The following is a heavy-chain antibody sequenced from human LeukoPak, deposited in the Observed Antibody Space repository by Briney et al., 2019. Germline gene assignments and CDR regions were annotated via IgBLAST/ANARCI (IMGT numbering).Heavy chain of an antibody. D-gene: IGHD1-1*01. CDR1: GFTFSSYA. CDR3: ASPGGP. V-gene: IGHV3-23*01. J-gene: IGHJ4*02. CDR2: ISGSGSGSGSST. Sequence: PGGSLRLSCAVSGFTFSSYAMNWVRQAPGKGLEWVSAISGSGSGSGSSTYYADSVKGRFTISRDNSKNTLYLQMNSLRAEDTAVYYCASPGGPWGQGTLVTVSS.